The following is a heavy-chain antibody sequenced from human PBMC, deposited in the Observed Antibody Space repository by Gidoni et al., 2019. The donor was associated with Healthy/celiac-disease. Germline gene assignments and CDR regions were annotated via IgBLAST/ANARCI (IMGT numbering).Heavy chain of an antibody. CDR3: ARDLSVTGVLLGFDL. J-gene: IGHJ2*01. V-gene: IGHV3-21*01. CDR1: RFTFSRYS. CDR2: ISSSSSYI. Sequence: EVQLVQSGGGLVKPVGSLRLSCSASRFTFSRYSMNWVRQAPGKGLEWVSSISSSSSYIYYADSVKGRFTISRDNAKNSLYLQMNSLRAEDTAVYYCARDLSVTGVLLGFDLWGRGTLVTVSS. D-gene: IGHD4-17*01.